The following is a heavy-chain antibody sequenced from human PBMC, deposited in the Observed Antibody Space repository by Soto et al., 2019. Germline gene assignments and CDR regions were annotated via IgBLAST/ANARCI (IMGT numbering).Heavy chain of an antibody. D-gene: IGHD6-19*01. CDR3: VKDGSSGWPYFYDMDV. J-gene: IGHJ6*02. CDR2: ISYDGSNK. V-gene: IGHV3-30*18. Sequence: GGSLSLSCAASGFTFSSYGMHWVRQAPGKGLEWVAVISYDGSNKYYADSVKGRFTISRDNSKNTLYLQMSSLRAEDTAVYYCVKDGSSGWPYFYDMDVWGQGTTVTVSS. CDR1: GFTFSSYG.